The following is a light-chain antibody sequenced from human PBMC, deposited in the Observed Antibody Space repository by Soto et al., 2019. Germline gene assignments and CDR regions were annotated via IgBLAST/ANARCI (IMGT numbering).Light chain of an antibody. Sequence: QSALTQPRSVSGSPGQSVTISCTGTSSDVGGYNFVSWYQHHPGRAPKLIIHDVNKRPSGVPDRFSGSKSGNTASLTISGLQAEDEADYYCCLYAGTYTRGLFGGGTKVTVL. CDR2: DVN. V-gene: IGLV2-11*01. J-gene: IGLJ3*02. CDR1: SSDVGGYNF. CDR3: CLYAGTYTRGL.